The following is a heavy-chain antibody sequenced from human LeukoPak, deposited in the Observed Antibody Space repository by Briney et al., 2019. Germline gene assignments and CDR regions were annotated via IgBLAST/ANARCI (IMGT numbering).Heavy chain of an antibody. D-gene: IGHD3-3*01. CDR3: ARGSGGEDYDFWSGYYFYFDY. Sequence: SETLSLTCAVYGGSFSGYYWSWIRQPPGKGLEWIGEINHSGSTNYNPSLKSRVTISVDTSKNQFSLRLSSVTAADTAVYYCARGSGGEDYDFWSGYYFYFDYWGQGTLVTVSS. CDR2: INHSGST. J-gene: IGHJ4*02. CDR1: GGSFSGYY. V-gene: IGHV4-34*01.